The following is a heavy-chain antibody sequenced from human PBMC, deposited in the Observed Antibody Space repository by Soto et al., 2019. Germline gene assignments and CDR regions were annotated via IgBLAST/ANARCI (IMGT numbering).Heavy chain of an antibody. D-gene: IGHD2-2*01. V-gene: IGHV3-23*01. Sequence: PGGSLRLSCVVTGFTFSSYSMNWVRQAPGKGLEWVSPISSSSASTYYADSVKGRFTISRDNAKNTLYLQMNSLRAEDTAVYYCANRRRPIQYQTPRRPYGMDVWGQGTTVTVSS. CDR2: ISSSSAST. J-gene: IGHJ6*02. CDR3: ANRRRPIQYQTPRRPYGMDV. CDR1: GFTFSSYS.